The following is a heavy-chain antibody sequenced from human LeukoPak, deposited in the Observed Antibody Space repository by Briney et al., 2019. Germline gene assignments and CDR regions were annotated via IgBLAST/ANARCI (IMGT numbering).Heavy chain of an antibody. D-gene: IGHD3-9*01. J-gene: IGHJ4*02. CDR2: ISGSGGST. Sequence: GGSLRLSCAASGFTFSSYAMSWVRQAPGKGLEWVSAISGSGGSTYYADSVKGRFSISRDNSKNTLYLQMNSLRAEDTAVYYCAKAYLHYDILTGSDYWGQGTLVTVSS. V-gene: IGHV3-23*01. CDR3: AKAYLHYDILTGSDY. CDR1: GFTFSSYA.